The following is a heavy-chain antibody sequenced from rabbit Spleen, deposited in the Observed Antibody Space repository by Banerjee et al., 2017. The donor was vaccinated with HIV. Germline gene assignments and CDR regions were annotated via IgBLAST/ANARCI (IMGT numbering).Heavy chain of an antibody. CDR2: INIVTGKS. Sequence: QEQLEESGGGLVKPEGSLTLTCKASGVSLNDKDVMCWVRQAPGKGLEWIACINIVTGKSVYASWAKGRFTMSRTSSTTVTLQMTSLTGADTATYFCARNYVNVFDPWGQGTLVTVS. J-gene: IGHJ2*01. CDR1: GVSLNDKDV. D-gene: IGHD1-1*01. CDR3: ARNYVNVFDP. V-gene: IGHV1S45*01.